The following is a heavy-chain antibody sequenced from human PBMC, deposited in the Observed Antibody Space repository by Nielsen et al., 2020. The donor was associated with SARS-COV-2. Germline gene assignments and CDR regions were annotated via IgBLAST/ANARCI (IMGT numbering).Heavy chain of an antibody. CDR1: GGSFSGYY. Sequence: SETLSHTCAVYGGSFSGYYWSWIRQPPGKGLEWIGEINHSGSTNYNPSLKSRVTISVDTSKNQFSLKLSSVTAADTAVYYCAGGNSRFYYALDVWAQGASVTVSS. D-gene: IGHD2-21*01. J-gene: IGHJ6*02. V-gene: IGHV4-34*01. CDR2: INHSGST. CDR3: AGGNSRFYYALDV.